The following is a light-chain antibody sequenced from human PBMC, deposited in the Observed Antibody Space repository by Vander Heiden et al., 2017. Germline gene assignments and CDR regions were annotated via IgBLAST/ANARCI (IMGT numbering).Light chain of an antibody. CDR2: DAS. V-gene: IGKV1-33*01. CDR1: QDISNY. J-gene: IGKJ4*01. CDR3: QQYDDRTPIT. Sequence: DIQMTQSPSSLSASVGDRVTITCQASQDISNYLNWYQQKPGKAPKLLIYDASNLETGVPSRFSGSRSGTDFTFTISSLQPEDIATYYCQQYDDRTPITFGEGTQVEIK.